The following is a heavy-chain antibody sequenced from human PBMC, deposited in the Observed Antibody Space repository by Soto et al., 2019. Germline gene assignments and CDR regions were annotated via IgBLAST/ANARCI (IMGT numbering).Heavy chain of an antibody. CDR1: GGSFSGYY. V-gene: IGHV4-34*01. CDR2: INHSGST. Sequence: PSETLSLTCAVYGGSFSGYYWSWIRQPPGKGLEWIGEINHSGSTNYNPSLKSRVTISVDTSKNQFSLKLSSVTAADTAVYYCAPLGEYSSSSGPELYYYGMDVWGQGTTVTVSS. CDR3: APLGEYSSSSGPELYYYGMDV. J-gene: IGHJ6*02. D-gene: IGHD6-6*01.